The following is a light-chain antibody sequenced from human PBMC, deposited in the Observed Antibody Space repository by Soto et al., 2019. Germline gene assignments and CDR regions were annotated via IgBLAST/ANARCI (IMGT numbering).Light chain of an antibody. Sequence: QSALTQPPSASGSPGQSVTISCTGTSSDVGGSNYVSWYQQHPGKAPKLMIYEVTKRPSGVPDRFSGSKSGNAAFLTVSGLQAEDEGDYYCSSYTSSSTYVVFGGGTKLTVL. CDR3: SSYTSSSTYVV. CDR2: EVT. CDR1: SSDVGGSNY. V-gene: IGLV2-8*01. J-gene: IGLJ2*01.